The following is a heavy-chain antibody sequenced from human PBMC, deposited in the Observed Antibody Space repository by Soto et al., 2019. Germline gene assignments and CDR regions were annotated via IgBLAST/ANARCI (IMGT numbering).Heavy chain of an antibody. CDR1: GFTFSSYA. CDR3: AKGVSECPYDIWSGYYPYTYYYYYYMDV. D-gene: IGHD3-3*01. V-gene: IGHV3-23*01. CDR2: ISGSGGST. Sequence: GGSLRLSCAASGFTFSSYAMSWVRQAPGKGLEWVSSISGSGGSTYYADSVKGRFTISRDNSKNTLYLQMNSLRAEDTDVYYCAKGVSECPYDIWSGYYPYTYYYYYYMDVWGKGTTVTVSS. J-gene: IGHJ6*03.